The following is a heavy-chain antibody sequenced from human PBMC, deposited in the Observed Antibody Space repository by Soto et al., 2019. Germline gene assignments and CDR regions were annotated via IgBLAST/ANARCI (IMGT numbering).Heavy chain of an antibody. CDR2: MNPNSGNT. CDR3: SSEGLLGFGELPTVDGFDI. J-gene: IGHJ3*02. Sequence: QVQLVQSGAEVKKPGASVKVSCKASGYTFTSYDINWVRQATGQGLEWMGWMNPNSGNTGYAQKYHGRVTMTRNNCMSTAYMELSSLRSEDTAVFYCSSEGLLGFGELPTVDGFDIWGQGTMVTVSS. V-gene: IGHV1-8*01. D-gene: IGHD3-10*01. CDR1: GYTFTSYD.